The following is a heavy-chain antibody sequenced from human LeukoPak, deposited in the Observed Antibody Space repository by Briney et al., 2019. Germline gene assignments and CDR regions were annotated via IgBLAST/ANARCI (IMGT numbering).Heavy chain of an antibody. D-gene: IGHD3-22*01. CDR2: ISGSGGST. Sequence: GGSLRLSCAASGFTFSSYAMSWVRQAPGKELEWVSAISGSGGSTYYADSVKGRFTISRDNSKNTLYLQMNSLRAEDTAVYYCAKDYYDSSGYYSPFDYWGQGTLVTVSS. V-gene: IGHV3-23*01. J-gene: IGHJ4*02. CDR1: GFTFSSYA. CDR3: AKDYYDSSGYYSPFDY.